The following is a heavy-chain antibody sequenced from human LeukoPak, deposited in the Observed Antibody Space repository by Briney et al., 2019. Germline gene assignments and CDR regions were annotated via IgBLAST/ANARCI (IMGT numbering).Heavy chain of an antibody. CDR1: GFTLSSYA. D-gene: IGHD2-21*02. CDR3: AKEALTYCGGDCYSYYFDY. J-gene: IGHJ4*02. Sequence: GGSLRLSCAASGFTLSSYAMSWVRQAPGKGLEWVSAISGSGGSTYYADSVKGRFTISRDYSKNTLYLQMNSLRAEDTAVYYCAKEALTYCGGDCYSYYFDYWGQGTLVTVSS. V-gene: IGHV3-23*01. CDR2: ISGSGGST.